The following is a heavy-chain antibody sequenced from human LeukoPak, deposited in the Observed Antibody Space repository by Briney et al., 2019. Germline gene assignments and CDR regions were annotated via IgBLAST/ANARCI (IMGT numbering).Heavy chain of an antibody. V-gene: IGHV3-49*04. Sequence: GGSLRLSCAASGFTFSNYEMNWVRQTPGKGLEWVGFIRSKAYGGTTEYAASVKGRFTISKDDSKSIAYLQMNSLKTEDTAVYYCTRDPDYDSSGYYHDYWGQGTLVTVSS. CDR3: TRDPDYDSSGYYHDY. J-gene: IGHJ4*02. CDR1: GFTFSNYE. D-gene: IGHD3-22*01. CDR2: IRSKAYGGTT.